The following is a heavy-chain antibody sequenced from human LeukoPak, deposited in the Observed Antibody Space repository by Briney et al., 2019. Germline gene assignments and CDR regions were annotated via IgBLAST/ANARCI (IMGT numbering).Heavy chain of an antibody. J-gene: IGHJ4*02. CDR2: ISPDSGFT. V-gene: IGHV1-2*02. CDR3: APTAEAYTSWWKV. D-gene: IGHD3-16*01. Sequence: ASVKVSCKASGYKFTDDYMHRVRQAPGQGLEFMGWISPDSGFTNYAQKFKGRVTMTRDTSISTAYLEVRSLTSDDTAVYYCAPTAEAYTSWWKVWGQGTLVTVSS. CDR1: GYKFTDDY.